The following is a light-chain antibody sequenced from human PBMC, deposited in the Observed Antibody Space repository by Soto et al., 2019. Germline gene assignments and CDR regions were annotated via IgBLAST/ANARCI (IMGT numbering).Light chain of an antibody. J-gene: IGKJ4*01. CDR1: QSVSSY. V-gene: IGKV3-11*01. CDR3: QQRSNCLTLT. Sequence: EIVLTQSPATLSLSPGERATLSCRASQSVSSYLAWYQQKPGQAPRLLIYDASNRATGIPARFSGSGSGTDFTLTISSLEPEDFVVYYCQQRSNCLTLTVGGGTKVEIK. CDR2: DAS.